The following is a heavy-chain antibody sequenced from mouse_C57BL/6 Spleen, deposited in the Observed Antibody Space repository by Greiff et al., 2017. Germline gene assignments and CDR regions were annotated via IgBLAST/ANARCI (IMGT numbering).Heavy chain of an antibody. V-gene: IGHV3-6*01. CDR1: GYSITSGYY. J-gene: IGHJ3*01. D-gene: IGHD1-1*02. CDR3: AALWSSWFAY. CDR2: ISYDGSN. Sequence: EVQLVESGPGLVKPCQSLSLTCSVTGYSITSGYYWNWIRQFPGNKLEWMGYISYDGSNNYNPSLKNRISITRDTSKNQVFLKLNSVTTEDTATYYCAALWSSWFAYWGQGTLVTVSA.